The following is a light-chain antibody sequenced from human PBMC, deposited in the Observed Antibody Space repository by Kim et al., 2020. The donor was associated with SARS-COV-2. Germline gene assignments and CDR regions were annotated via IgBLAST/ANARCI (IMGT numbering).Light chain of an antibody. J-gene: IGLJ2*01. CDR1: SGINVGAYR. CDR3: MIWHNSAVV. CDR2: YNSDLDK. Sequence: QPVLTQPSSLSASPGTSASLTCTLRSGINVGAYRIYWYQRKPGSPPQYLLRYNSDLDKQQISGVPSRFSGSKDASANAGILLISGLQSEDEAYYYCMIWHNSAVVFGGGTQLTVL. V-gene: IGLV5-45*03.